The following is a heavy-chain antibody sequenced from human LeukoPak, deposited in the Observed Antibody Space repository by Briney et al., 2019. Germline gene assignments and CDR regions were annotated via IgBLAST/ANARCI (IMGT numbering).Heavy chain of an antibody. V-gene: IGHV3-23*01. Sequence: RGSLRLSCAASGFTFSSYAMSWVRQAPGKGLEWVSAISGSGGSTYYADSVKGRFTISRDNSKNTLYLQMNSLRAEDTAVYYCASGELFYLGSHYYFDYWGQRTLVTVSS. CDR2: ISGSGGST. CDR1: GFTFSSYA. CDR3: ASGELFYLGSHYYFDY. D-gene: IGHD3-10*01. J-gene: IGHJ4*02.